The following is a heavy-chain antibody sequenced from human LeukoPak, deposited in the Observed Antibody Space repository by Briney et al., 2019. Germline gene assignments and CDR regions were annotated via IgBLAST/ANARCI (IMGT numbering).Heavy chain of an antibody. CDR1: GFTVSSSY. J-gene: IGHJ4*02. V-gene: IGHV3-66*01. CDR3: ASNCRAARQFDY. Sequence: GGSLRLSCEASGFTVSSSYMSWVRQAPGKGLEWVAIIYSGGGTYYADSVKGRFTISRDDSKNTLYLQVNSLRAEDTAMYYCASNCRAARQFDYWGQGTLVTVSS. D-gene: IGHD6-6*01. CDR2: IYSGGGT.